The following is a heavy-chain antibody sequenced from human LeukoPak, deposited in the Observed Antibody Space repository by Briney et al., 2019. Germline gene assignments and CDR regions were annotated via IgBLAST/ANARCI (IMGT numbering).Heavy chain of an antibody. Sequence: GGSLRLSCAASGFTFSTSAMNWVRQAPGKGLEWVSSINQGATHIYYADSVRGRFTISRDNAKNSLYLQMSSLRAEDTAVYYCARGAGITIFGVVTREDAFDIWGQGTMVTVSS. CDR1: GFTFSTSA. J-gene: IGHJ3*02. CDR2: INQGATHI. D-gene: IGHD3-3*01. CDR3: ARGAGITIFGVVTREDAFDI. V-gene: IGHV3-21*01.